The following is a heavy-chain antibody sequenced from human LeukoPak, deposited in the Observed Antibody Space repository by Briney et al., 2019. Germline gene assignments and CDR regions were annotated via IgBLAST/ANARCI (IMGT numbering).Heavy chain of an antibody. V-gene: IGHV1-18*01. D-gene: IGHD6-13*01. CDR1: GYTFTSYG. Sequence: HWASVKVSCKASGYTFTSYGISWVRQASGQGLEWMGWISAYNGNTNYAQKLQGRVTMTTDTSTSTAYMELRSLRSDDTAVYYCAREAAAPYYYYGMDVWGQGTTVTVSS. J-gene: IGHJ6*02. CDR2: ISAYNGNT. CDR3: AREAAAPYYYYGMDV.